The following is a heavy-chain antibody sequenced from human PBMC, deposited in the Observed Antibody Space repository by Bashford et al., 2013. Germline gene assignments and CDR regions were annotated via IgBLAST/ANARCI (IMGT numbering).Heavy chain of an antibody. Sequence: ASVKVSCKASGYTFTTDYMHWVRQVPGQGLEWMGRINPTTGVTNYAEKFQGKVTMTRDTIISTAYMELSRLTSDDTAVYYCARLPDGNVDYWGQGTLVTVSS. CDR3: ARLPDGNVDY. J-gene: IGHJ4*02. CDR1: GYTFTTDY. CDR2: INPTTGVT. V-gene: IGHV1-2*06.